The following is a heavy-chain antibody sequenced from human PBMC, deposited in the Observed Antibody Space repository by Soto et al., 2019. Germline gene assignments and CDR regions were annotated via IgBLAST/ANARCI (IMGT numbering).Heavy chain of an antibody. J-gene: IGHJ4*02. Sequence: QVQLVESGGGVVQPGRSLRLSCAASGFTFSHYGMHWVRQAPGKGLEWVSVIWYDGSNKYYADSVKGRFSISRDNSKNTLSLQMNSLRSEDTAVYYCARNPAPGSGHYYSSDWGQGTLVTVSS. CDR3: ARNPAPGSGHYYSSD. D-gene: IGHD3-10*01. CDR1: GFTFSHYG. CDR2: IWYDGSNK. V-gene: IGHV3-33*01.